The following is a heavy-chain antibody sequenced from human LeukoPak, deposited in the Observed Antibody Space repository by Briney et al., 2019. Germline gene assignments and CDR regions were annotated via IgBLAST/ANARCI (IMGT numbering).Heavy chain of an antibody. D-gene: IGHD2-21*02. Sequence: PSETLSLTCTVSGGSISSYYWSWIRQPAGKGLEWIGRIYTSGSTNYNPSLKSRVTMSVDTSKNQFSLKLSSVTAADTAVYYCAREILVDCGGDCYSDYWGQGTLVTVSS. V-gene: IGHV4-4*07. CDR2: IYTSGST. J-gene: IGHJ4*02. CDR3: AREILVDCGGDCYSDY. CDR1: GGSISSYY.